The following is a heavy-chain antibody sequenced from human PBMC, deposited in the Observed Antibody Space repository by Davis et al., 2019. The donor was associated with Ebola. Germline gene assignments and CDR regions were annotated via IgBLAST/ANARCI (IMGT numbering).Heavy chain of an antibody. V-gene: IGHV4-4*07. CDR1: GGSISSYC. D-gene: IGHD2-15*01. CDR3: ARDLPNPVGGGTPLDV. CDR2: IYTSGST. J-gene: IGHJ6*04. Sequence: PGGSLRLSCTVSGGSISSYCWSWIRQPAGKGLEWIGRIYTSGSTNYNPYLKSRVTMSVDTSKNQFSLKLSSVTAADTAVYYCARDLPNPVGGGTPLDVWGKGTTVTVSS.